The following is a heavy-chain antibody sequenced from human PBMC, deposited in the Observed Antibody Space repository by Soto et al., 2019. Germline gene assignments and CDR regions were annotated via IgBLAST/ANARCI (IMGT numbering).Heavy chain of an antibody. D-gene: IGHD6-13*01. V-gene: IGHV1-69*13. CDR3: ARDAAEGIYYYYGMDV. Sequence: ASVKVSCKASGGTFSSYAISWVRQAPGQGLEWMGGIIPIFGTANYAQKFQGRVTITADESTSTAYMELRSLRSDDTAVYYCARDAAEGIYYYYGMDVWGQGTTVTVSS. CDR1: GGTFSSYA. J-gene: IGHJ6*02. CDR2: IIPIFGTA.